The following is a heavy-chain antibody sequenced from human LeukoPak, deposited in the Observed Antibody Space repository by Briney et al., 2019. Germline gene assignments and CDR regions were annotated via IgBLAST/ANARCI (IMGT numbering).Heavy chain of an antibody. CDR3: AKERCTSTSCSLDY. V-gene: IGHV3-23*01. CDR1: GFTFSSYA. D-gene: IGHD2-2*01. J-gene: IGHJ4*02. CDR2: ISGSGDTT. Sequence: GGSLRLSCAASGFTFSSYAMSWVRQAPGKGLEWVSAISGSGDTTYYAHSVKGRFTISRDNSKNTLYLQMNSLRAEDTAVYSCAKERCTSTSCSLDYWGQGTLVTVSS.